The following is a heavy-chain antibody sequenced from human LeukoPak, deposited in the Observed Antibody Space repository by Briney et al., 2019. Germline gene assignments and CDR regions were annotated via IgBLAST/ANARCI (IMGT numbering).Heavy chain of an antibody. CDR2: IGGSGDTT. J-gene: IGHJ4*02. CDR3: AKCSSGSYYSSGDY. CDR1: GFTFSSYG. D-gene: IGHD2-15*01. Sequence: GGSLRLSCAASGFTFSSYGMHWVRQAPGKGLEWVSSIGGSGDTTYYADSVKGRFTTSRDTSKNTLYLQMNSLTAEDAAVYYCAKCSSGSYYSSGDYWGQGTLVTVSS. V-gene: IGHV3-23*01.